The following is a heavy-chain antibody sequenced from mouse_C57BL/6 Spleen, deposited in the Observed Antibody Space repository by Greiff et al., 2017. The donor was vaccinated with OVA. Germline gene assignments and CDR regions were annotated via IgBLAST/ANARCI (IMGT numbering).Heavy chain of an antibody. V-gene: IGHV6-3*01. CDR3: TAFYYYGSSYWYFDV. CDR2: IRLKSDNYAT. D-gene: IGHD1-1*01. J-gene: IGHJ1*03. CDR1: GFTFSNYW. Sequence: EVKLQESGGGLVQPGGSMKLSCVASGFTFSNYWMNWVRQSPEKGLEWVAQIRLKSDNYATHYAESVKGRFTISRDDSKSSVYLQMNNLRAEDTGIYYCTAFYYYGSSYWYFDVWGTGTTVTVSS.